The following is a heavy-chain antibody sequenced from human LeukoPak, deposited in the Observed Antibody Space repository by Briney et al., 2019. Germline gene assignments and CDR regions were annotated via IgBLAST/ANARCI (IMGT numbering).Heavy chain of an antibody. V-gene: IGHV4-61*02. CDR3: ARVGDVGTAALPSYMDV. Sequence: PSETLSLTCTVSGGSISSGSYYGSWIRQPAGKGLEWIGRIYTSGSTTYNPSLKSRVTISVDTSKNQFSLKLTSVTAADTAVYYCARVGDVGTAALPSYMDVWGKGTMVTVSS. D-gene: IGHD5-18*01. CDR1: GGSISSGSYY. J-gene: IGHJ6*03. CDR2: IYTSGST.